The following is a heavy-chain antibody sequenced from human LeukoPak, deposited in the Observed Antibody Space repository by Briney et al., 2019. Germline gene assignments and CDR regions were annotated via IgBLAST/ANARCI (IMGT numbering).Heavy chain of an antibody. J-gene: IGHJ4*02. D-gene: IGHD3-22*01. CDR2: IYSSGST. CDR3: ARGTRITMIDSYYYDY. Sequence: SETLSLTCTVSGGSISSNNYYWSWIRQPAGKGLEWIGRIYSSGSTNYNPSLKSRVTMSLDTSKNQFSLKLSSVTAADTAVYYCARGTRITMIDSYYYDYWGQGTLVIVSS. V-gene: IGHV4-61*02. CDR1: GGSISSNNYY.